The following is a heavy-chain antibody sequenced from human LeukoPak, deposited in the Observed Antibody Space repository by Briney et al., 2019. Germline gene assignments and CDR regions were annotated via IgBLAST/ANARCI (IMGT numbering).Heavy chain of an antibody. Sequence: ASVKVSCKASGGTFSSYAISWVRQAPGQRLEWMGGIIPIFGTANYAQKFQGRVTITTDESTSTAYMELSSLRSEDTAVYYCARGERGYSYGSDYWGQGTLVTVSS. CDR1: GGTFSSYA. J-gene: IGHJ4*02. CDR2: IIPIFGTA. V-gene: IGHV1-69*05. CDR3: ARGERGYSYGSDY. D-gene: IGHD5-18*01.